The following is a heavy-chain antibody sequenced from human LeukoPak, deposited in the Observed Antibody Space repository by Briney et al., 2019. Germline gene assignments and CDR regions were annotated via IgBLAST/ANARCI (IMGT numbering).Heavy chain of an antibody. D-gene: IGHD6-13*01. J-gene: IGHJ4*02. CDR1: GGSITGYS. Sequence: SETLSLTCSVSGGSITGYSWSWIRQPPGKGLEWIGYIYNSGSTNYNPSLKSRVTISLDTSKNQFSLKLSSVTAADTAVYYCARGVVAAAGRTFDFWGQGTLVTVSS. CDR3: ARGVVAAAGRTFDF. V-gene: IGHV4-59*01. CDR2: IYNSGST.